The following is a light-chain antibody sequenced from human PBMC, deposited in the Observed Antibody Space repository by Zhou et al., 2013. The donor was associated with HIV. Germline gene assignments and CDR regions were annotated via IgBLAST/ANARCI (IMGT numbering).Light chain of an antibody. V-gene: IGKV1-5*03. CDR2: KAS. J-gene: IGKJ1*01. Sequence: DIQMTQSPSTLSASVGDRVTITCRASQSISSWLAWYQQKPGKAPHLLIYKASSLQSGVPSRFSGSGSGTQFTLTISSLQPDDVATYYCQQYKSYSWTFGQGTKVEIK. CDR1: QSISSW. CDR3: QQYKSYSWT.